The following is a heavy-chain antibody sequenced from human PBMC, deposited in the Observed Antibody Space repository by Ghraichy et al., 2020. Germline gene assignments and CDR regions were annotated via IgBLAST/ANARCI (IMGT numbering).Heavy chain of an antibody. CDR1: GFTFSTYW. CDR3: VRDMDY. J-gene: IGHJ4*02. Sequence: GSLRLSCAGSGFTFSTYWMTWVRQAPGKGLEWVANINQDGSGKYYVDSVKGRFTISRDNAKNSLYLQMNSLRAEDTAVYFCVRDMDYWGQGTLVTVSS. CDR2: INQDGSGK. V-gene: IGHV3-7*03.